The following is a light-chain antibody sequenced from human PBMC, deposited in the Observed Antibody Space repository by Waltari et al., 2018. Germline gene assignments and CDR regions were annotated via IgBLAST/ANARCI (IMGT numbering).Light chain of an antibody. CDR2: GAS. V-gene: IGKV3-20*01. Sequence: EIVLTQSPGTLSLSPGERATLSCRASQSVSNNFLNWYQQPPGQAPRLLIYGASRRATGIPDWFSGSGSGTDFTLTISRLEPEDFAVYYCQQYDSIVLTFGGGTKVEI. J-gene: IGKJ4*01. CDR1: QSVSNNF. CDR3: QQYDSIVLT.